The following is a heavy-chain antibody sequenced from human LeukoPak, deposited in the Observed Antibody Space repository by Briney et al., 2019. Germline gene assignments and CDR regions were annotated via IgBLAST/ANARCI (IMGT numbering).Heavy chain of an antibody. CDR3: ARGDYESELPSHFDY. CDR2: INPTSGGS. CDR1: GYTFSGYY. D-gene: IGHD1-26*01. V-gene: IGHV1-2*02. J-gene: IGHJ4*02. Sequence: ASVKVSCKASGYTFSGYYIHWVRQAPGQGLEWMGWINPTSGGSNAQKFQGRVTMTRDTSITTAYKELNRLTSADTAVFYCARGDYESELPSHFDYWGQGALVTVSS.